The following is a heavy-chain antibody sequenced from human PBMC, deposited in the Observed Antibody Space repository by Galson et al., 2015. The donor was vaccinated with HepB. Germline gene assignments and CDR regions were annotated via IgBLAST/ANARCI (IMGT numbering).Heavy chain of an antibody. D-gene: IGHD6-6*01. J-gene: IGHJ4*02. V-gene: IGHV3-21*01. CDR3: ARVRYSSSSLIDY. CDR1: GFTFSSYS. Sequence: SLRLSCAASGFTFSSYSMNWVRQAPGKGLEWVSSISSSSSYIYYADSVKGRFTISRDNAKNSLYLQMNSLRAEDTAVYYCARVRYSSSSLIDYWGQGTLVTVSS. CDR2: ISSSSSYI.